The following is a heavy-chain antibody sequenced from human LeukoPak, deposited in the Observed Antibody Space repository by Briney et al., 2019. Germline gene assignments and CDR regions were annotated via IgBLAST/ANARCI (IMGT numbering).Heavy chain of an antibody. Sequence: ASVNVSCKASGFTLTGYYIHWVRQATGQGLEWMGWINPNSGGTKFAQKFQGRVTMTRDTSISTAYMELSSLRSDDTAVYYCARDSVAAGTEFDWWGQGTLLTVSS. CDR1: GFTLTGYY. D-gene: IGHD6-13*01. CDR2: INPNSGGT. J-gene: IGHJ4*02. V-gene: IGHV1-2*02. CDR3: ARDSVAAGTEFDW.